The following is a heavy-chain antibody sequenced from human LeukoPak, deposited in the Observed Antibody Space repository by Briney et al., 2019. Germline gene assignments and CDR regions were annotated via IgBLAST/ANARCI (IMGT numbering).Heavy chain of an antibody. CDR2: ITGGHGAT. CDR1: GFNFNTYT. Sequence: GGSLRLSCSASGFNFNTYTLTWVRQAPGKRPEWLSAITGGHGATYYADSVTGRFTTSRDYSRNTVCLHMSALRAEDTAVYYCARDRSTDAISEYWGQGTLVAVSS. V-gene: IGHV3-23*01. CDR3: ARDRSTDAISEY. D-gene: IGHD1-1*01. J-gene: IGHJ4*02.